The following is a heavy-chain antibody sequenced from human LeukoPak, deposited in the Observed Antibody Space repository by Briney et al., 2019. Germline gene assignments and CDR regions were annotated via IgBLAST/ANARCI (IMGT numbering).Heavy chain of an antibody. V-gene: IGHV1-69*13. CDR3: ARVSYYDSSGYYEFDY. J-gene: IGHJ4*02. D-gene: IGHD3-22*01. Sequence: GASVKVSCKASGGTFSSYGISWVRQAPGQGLEWRGGIIPIFGTANYAQKFQGRVTITADESTSTAYMELSSLRSKDTAVYYCARVSYYDSSGYYEFDYWGQGTLVTVSS. CDR2: IIPIFGTA. CDR1: GGTFSSYG.